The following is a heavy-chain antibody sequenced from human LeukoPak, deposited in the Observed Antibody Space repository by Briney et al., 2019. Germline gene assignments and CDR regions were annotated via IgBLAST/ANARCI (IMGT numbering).Heavy chain of an antibody. J-gene: IGHJ6*03. V-gene: IGHV4-34*01. Sequence: SETLSLTCAVYGGSFSGYHWSWIREPPGKGLEWIGEINHSGSTNYNPSLKSRVTISVDTSKNQFSLKPSSVTAADTAVYYCARISGYCSSTSCYTYYYYYYMDVWGKGTTVTVSS. CDR3: ARISGYCSSTSCYTYYYYYYMDV. CDR2: INHSGST. D-gene: IGHD2-2*02. CDR1: GGSFSGYH.